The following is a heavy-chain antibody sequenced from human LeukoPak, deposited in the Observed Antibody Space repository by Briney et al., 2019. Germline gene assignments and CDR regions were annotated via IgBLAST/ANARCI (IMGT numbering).Heavy chain of an antibody. D-gene: IGHD3-10*01. V-gene: IGHV3-21*01. J-gene: IGHJ4*02. Sequence: PGGSLRLSCAASGFTFSSYTMNWVRQAPGKELGWVSSITTSSTYIYYADSVRGRFTISRDNAKNSLYLRMSSLRVEDTAVYYCARGEGYYASGSYYIDYWGQGTLVTVSS. CDR3: ARGEGYYASGSYYIDY. CDR2: ITTSSTYI. CDR1: GFTFSSYT.